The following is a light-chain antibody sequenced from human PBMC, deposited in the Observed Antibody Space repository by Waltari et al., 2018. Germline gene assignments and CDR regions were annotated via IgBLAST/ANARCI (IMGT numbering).Light chain of an antibody. J-gene: IGKJ4*01. V-gene: IGKV1-27*01. CDR1: QGINDY. CDR3: QKYNSAPFG. Sequence: IQMTPSPSSLSASVGDRVTITCRASQGINDYLAWYQQKPGKVPKLLIYSASTWQSGVPSRFSGRGSGTDFTLTISSLQPEDVAAYYCQKYNSAPFGFGGGTKVEIK. CDR2: SAS.